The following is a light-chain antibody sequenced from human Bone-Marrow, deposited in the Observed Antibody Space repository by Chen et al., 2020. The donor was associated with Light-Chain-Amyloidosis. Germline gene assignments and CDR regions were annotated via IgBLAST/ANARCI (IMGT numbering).Light chain of an antibody. CDR2: RDT. J-gene: IGLJ2*01. V-gene: IGLV3-25*03. Sequence: SYQLPPPPSLSLSPGPPPPLPCSGDDLPTKYAYWYQQKPGQAPVLVIHRDTERPSGISERFSGSSSGTTATLTISGVQAEDEADYHCQSADSSGTYEVIFGGGTKLTVL. CDR3: QSADSSGTYEVI. CDR1: DLPTKY.